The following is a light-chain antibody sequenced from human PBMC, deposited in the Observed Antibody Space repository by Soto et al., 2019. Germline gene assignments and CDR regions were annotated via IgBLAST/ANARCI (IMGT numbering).Light chain of an antibody. J-gene: IGLJ1*01. CDR1: SSDVGAYNY. Sequence: QSVLTQPPSASGSPGQSVTISCTGTSSDVGAYNYVSWYQQHPGKAPKLIISEVSQRPSGVSDRFSGSKSGNTASLTVSGLQAEDEADYYCSSHAGSIHFYVFGTGTKVTVL. CDR3: SSHAGSIHFYV. CDR2: EVS. V-gene: IGLV2-8*01.